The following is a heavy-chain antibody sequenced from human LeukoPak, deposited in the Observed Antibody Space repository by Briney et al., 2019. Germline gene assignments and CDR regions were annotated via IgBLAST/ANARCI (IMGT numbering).Heavy chain of an antibody. Sequence: GGSLRLSCAASGFTFSSYAMSWVRQAPGKGLEWVSAISGSGGSTYYADSVKGRFTISRDNSKNTLYLQMNSLRAEDTAVYYCAKHPQYDYVWGSYRREIDYWGQGTLVTVSS. V-gene: IGHV3-23*01. CDR3: AKHPQYDYVWGSYRREIDY. D-gene: IGHD3-16*02. CDR1: GFTFSSYA. J-gene: IGHJ4*02. CDR2: ISGSGGST.